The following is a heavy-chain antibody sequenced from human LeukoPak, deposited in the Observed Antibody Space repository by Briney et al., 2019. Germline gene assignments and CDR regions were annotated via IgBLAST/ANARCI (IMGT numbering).Heavy chain of an antibody. J-gene: IGHJ6*02. V-gene: IGHV3-23*01. Sequence: GGSLRLSCAASGFTFSSYAMSWVRQAPGKGLEWVSAISGSGGSTYYADSVKGRFTISRDNAKNSLYLQMSSLRAEDTAVYYCASNLAANYHFYYGIDVWGQGTTVTVSS. CDR3: ASNLAANYHFYYGIDV. CDR1: GFTFSSYA. CDR2: ISGSGGST. D-gene: IGHD1-26*01.